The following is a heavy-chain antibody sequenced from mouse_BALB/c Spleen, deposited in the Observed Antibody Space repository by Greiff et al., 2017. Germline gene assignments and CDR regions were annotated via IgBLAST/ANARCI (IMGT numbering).Heavy chain of an antibody. CDR2: ISYSGST. V-gene: IGHV3-2*02. CDR1: GYSITSDYA. J-gene: IGHJ3*01. D-gene: IGHD2-1*01. Sequence: EVKLVESGPGLVKPSQSLSLTCTVTGYSITSDYAWNWIRQFPGNKLEWMGYISYSGSTSYNPSLKSRISITRDTSKNQFFLQLNSVTTEDTATYYCASFYYGNSWFAYWGQGTLVTVSA. CDR3: ASFYYGNSWFAY.